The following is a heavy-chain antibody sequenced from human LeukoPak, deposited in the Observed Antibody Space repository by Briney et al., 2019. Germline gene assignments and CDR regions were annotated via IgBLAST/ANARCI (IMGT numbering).Heavy chain of an antibody. V-gene: IGHV3-23*01. CDR3: ATSGYCSGGSCYGRYFDY. Sequence: PGGSLRLSCAASGFTFSSYAMSWVRQAPGKGLEWVSAISGSGGSTYYADSVKGRFTISRDNSKNTLYLQMNSLRAADTAVYYCATSGYCSGGSCYGRYFDYWGQGTLATVSS. CDR1: GFTFSSYA. J-gene: IGHJ4*02. D-gene: IGHD2-15*01. CDR2: ISGSGGST.